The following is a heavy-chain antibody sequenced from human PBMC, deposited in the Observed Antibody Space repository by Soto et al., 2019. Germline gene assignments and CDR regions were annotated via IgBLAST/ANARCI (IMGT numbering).Heavy chain of an antibody. CDR3: AKVAGPYCSGGSCYGDY. V-gene: IGHV3-23*01. D-gene: IGHD2-15*01. Sequence: EVQLLESGGGLVRPGGSLRLSCAASGFTFSTYAMNWVRQAPGKGLEWVSAIGGSGGGTYYADSVKGRFTISRDNSKNTLYLQMNSLRAGDTAVYYCAKVAGPYCSGGSCYGDYWGQGTLVTVSS. CDR2: IGGSGGGT. CDR1: GFTFSTYA. J-gene: IGHJ4*02.